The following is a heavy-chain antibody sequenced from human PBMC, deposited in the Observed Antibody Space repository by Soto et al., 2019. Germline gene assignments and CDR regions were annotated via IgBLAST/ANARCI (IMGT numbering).Heavy chain of an antibody. CDR3: AATRSLYGSGSYI. CDR1: GFTFSSYA. V-gene: IGHV3-23*01. CDR2: ISGSGGST. Sequence: EVQLLESGGGLVQPGGSLRLSCAASGFTFSSYAMSWVRQAPGKGLEWVSAISGSGGSTYYADSVKGRFTISRDNSKNTLYLQMNSLRAEDTAVYYCAATRSLYGSGSYIWGQGTIVTVSS. D-gene: IGHD3-10*01. J-gene: IGHJ3*02.